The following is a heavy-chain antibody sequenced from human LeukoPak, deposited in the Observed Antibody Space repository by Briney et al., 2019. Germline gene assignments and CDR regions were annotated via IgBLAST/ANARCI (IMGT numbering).Heavy chain of an antibody. CDR3: AKEGADYSSSWYYPYYYYMDV. CDR2: ISYDGSNK. CDR1: GFTFSSYG. Sequence: GGSLRLSCAASGFTFSSYGMHWVRQAPGKGLEWVAVISYDGSNKYYADSVKGRFTISRDNSKNTLYLQMNSLRAEDTAVYYCAKEGADYSSSWYYPYYYYMDVWGKGTTVTVSS. J-gene: IGHJ6*03. V-gene: IGHV3-30*18. D-gene: IGHD6-13*01.